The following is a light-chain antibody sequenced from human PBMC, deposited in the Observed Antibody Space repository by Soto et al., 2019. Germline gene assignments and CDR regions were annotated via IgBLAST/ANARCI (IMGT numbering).Light chain of an antibody. CDR3: CSYAGSFDWV. J-gene: IGLJ3*02. CDR1: SSDVGGYNY. CDR2: EVS. V-gene: IGLV2-11*01. Sequence: QSVLTQPRSVSGSPGQSVTISCTGTSSDVGGYNYVSWYQQHPGKAPKLMIYEVSKRPSGVPDRFSGSKSGNTASLTISGLQAEDGADYYCCSYAGSFDWVFGGGTKVTVL.